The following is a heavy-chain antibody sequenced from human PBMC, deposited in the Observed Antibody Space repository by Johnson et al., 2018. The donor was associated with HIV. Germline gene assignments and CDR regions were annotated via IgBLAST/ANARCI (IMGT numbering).Heavy chain of an antibody. D-gene: IGHD2/OR15-2a*01. V-gene: IGHV3-66*01. CDR3: ATPRIPTDRAFDI. Sequence: VQLVESGGGLVQPGRSLRLSCVASGVSVSDNYMSWVRQPPGKGLEWVSVIYSGGSTYYADSVKGRFTISRDNSKNTLYLQMNSLRAEDTAVYYCATPRIPTDRAFDIWGQGTMVTVSS. CDR1: GVSVSDNY. CDR2: IYSGGST. J-gene: IGHJ3*02.